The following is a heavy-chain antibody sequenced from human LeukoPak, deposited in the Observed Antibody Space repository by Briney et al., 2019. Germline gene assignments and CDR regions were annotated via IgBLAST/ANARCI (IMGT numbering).Heavy chain of an antibody. CDR2: IYHSGST. CDR3: ARIKTGYCTNGVCYEWGWFDP. D-gene: IGHD2-8*01. Sequence: SETLSLTCAVSGYSISSGYYWGSIRQPPGKGLEWIGSIYHSGSTYYNPSLKSRVTISVDTSKNQFSLKLSSVTAADTAVYYCARIKTGYCTNGVCYEWGWFDPWGQGTLVTVSS. CDR1: GYSISSGYY. J-gene: IGHJ5*02. V-gene: IGHV4-38-2*01.